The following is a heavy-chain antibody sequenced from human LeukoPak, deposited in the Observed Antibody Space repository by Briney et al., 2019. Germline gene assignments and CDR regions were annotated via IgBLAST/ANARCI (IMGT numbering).Heavy chain of an antibody. V-gene: IGHV4-30-4*01. CDR3: ARVPTYYDSSAYSFDY. CDR1: GGSISSGDYY. D-gene: IGHD3-22*01. J-gene: IGHJ4*02. CDR2: IYYSGST. Sequence: PSETLSLTCTVSGGSISSGDYYWSWIRQPPGKGLEWIGYIYYSGSTYYNPSLKSRGTISEDTSKNQFSLKLSSVTAADTAVYYCARVPTYYDSSAYSFDYWGQGTLVTVSS.